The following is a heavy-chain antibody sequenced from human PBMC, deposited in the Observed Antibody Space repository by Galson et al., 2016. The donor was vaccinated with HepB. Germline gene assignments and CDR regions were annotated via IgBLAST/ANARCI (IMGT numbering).Heavy chain of an antibody. V-gene: IGHV3-43D*04. D-gene: IGHD3-10*01. Sequence: SLRLSCAASGFTFDDYAMHWVRQAPGKGLEWVSLISWDGTSAYYADSVKGRFTNSRDNTKNSLYLQMNSLRAEDTALYYCAKGKLLWFGELPQDDSFDFWGQGTRVTGSS. J-gene: IGHJ3*01. CDR3: AKGKLLWFGELPQDDSFDF. CDR1: GFTFDDYA. CDR2: ISWDGTSA.